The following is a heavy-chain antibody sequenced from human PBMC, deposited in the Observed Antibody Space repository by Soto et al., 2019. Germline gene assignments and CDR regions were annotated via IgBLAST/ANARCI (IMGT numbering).Heavy chain of an antibody. CDR3: ARVCGVDCGNAFEV. D-gene: IGHD2-21*02. Sequence: QVQLVESGGGVVQPGRSLRLSCAASGFTFSAYGIHWVRQAPGKGLEWVATISFDSRDKLYVDSMNGRLTISRENSRNTVYLQMDSLRAEATAVYHCARVCGVDCGNAFEVWGPGTVVAVSP. V-gene: IGHV3-33*05. J-gene: IGHJ3*01. CDR2: ISFDSRDK. CDR1: GFTFSAYG.